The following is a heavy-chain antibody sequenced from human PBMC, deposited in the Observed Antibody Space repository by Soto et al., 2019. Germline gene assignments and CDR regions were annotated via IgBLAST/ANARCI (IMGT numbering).Heavy chain of an antibody. Sequence: GGSLRLSCKGSGYTFANYWIGWVRQMPGKGLEWMGVIYPGDSDTRYSPSFQGQVTISADKSISTAYLQWSSLRASDTAMYYCARRVTGSETSANYYYYMDVWGKGTTVTVS. J-gene: IGHJ6*03. CDR2: IYPGDSDT. CDR1: GYTFANYW. V-gene: IGHV5-51*01. CDR3: ARRVTGSETSANYYYYMDV. D-gene: IGHD3-9*01.